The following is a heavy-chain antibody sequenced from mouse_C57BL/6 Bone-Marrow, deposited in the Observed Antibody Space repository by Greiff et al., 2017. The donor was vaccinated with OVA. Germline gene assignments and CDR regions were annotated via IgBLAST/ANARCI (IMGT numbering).Heavy chain of an antibody. CDR3: ARPGLPWYVDV. Sequence: EVKLMESGPELVKPGASVKISCKASGYSFTGYYMNWVKQSPEKSLEWIGEINPSTGGTFYNQKFKAKATLTVDKSSSTAYMQLKSLTSEDSAVYYCARPGLPWYVDVWGTGTTVTVSS. D-gene: IGHD5-5*01. J-gene: IGHJ1*03. V-gene: IGHV1-42*01. CDR2: INPSTGGT. CDR1: GYSFTGYY.